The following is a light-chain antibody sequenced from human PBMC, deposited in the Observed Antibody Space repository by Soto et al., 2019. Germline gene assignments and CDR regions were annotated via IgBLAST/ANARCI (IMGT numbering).Light chain of an antibody. V-gene: IGLV2-14*01. CDR2: EVS. CDR1: SSDVGGYNH. CDR3: SSFTSTHTGV. Sequence: QSALTQPASVSGSPGQSITISCTGTSSDVGGYNHISWYQQYPGKAPKLMIYEVSNRPSGVSNRFSGSKSGNTASLTISGLQAEDEADYYCSSFTSTHTGVFGGGTKLTVL. J-gene: IGLJ3*02.